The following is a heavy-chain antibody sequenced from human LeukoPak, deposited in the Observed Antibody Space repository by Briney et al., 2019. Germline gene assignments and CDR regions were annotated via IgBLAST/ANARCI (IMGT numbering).Heavy chain of an antibody. D-gene: IGHD5-18*01. Sequence: GGSLRLSCAASRLTRSGYCMQWVRPAPGNGRVWVSRINGDGTNTSYTDSGKRRFSISRDNAKSTLYLEMNSLRVEDTAVYYCARARGNTYGYFEYWGQGTLVTVSS. V-gene: IGHV3-74*01. CDR2: INGDGTNT. CDR1: RLTRSGYC. CDR3: ARARGNTYGYFEY. J-gene: IGHJ4*02.